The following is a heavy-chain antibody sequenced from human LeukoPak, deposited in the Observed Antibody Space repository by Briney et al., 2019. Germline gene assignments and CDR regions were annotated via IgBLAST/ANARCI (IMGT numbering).Heavy chain of an antibody. J-gene: IGHJ4*02. CDR3: AREVHYDILTGYYGFDY. V-gene: IGHV4-61*02. D-gene: IGHD3-9*01. CDR1: GGSISSGSYY. CDR2: IYTSGST. Sequence: KTSETLSLTCTVSGGSISSGSYYWSWIRQPAGKGLEWIGRIYTSGSTNYNPSLKSRVTISVDTSKDQFSLKLSSVTAADTAVYYCAREVHYDILTGYYGFDYWGQGTLVTVSS.